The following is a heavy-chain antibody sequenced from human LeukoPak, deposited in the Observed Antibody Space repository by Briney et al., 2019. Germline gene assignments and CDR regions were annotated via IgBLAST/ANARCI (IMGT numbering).Heavy chain of an antibody. V-gene: IGHV4-34*01. J-gene: IGHJ4*02. D-gene: IGHD4-17*01. CDR1: GGPFSGYY. Sequence: SETLSLTCAVYGGPFSGYYWSWIRQPPGKGLEWIGEINHSGSTNYNPSLKSRVTISVDTYKNQFSLKLSSVTAADTAVYYCASTVTSYYFDYWGQGTLVTVSS. CDR2: INHSGST. CDR3: ASTVTSYYFDY.